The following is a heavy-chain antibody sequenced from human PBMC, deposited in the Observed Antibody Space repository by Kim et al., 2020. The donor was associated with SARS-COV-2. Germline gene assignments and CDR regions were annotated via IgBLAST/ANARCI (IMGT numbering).Heavy chain of an antibody. J-gene: IGHJ4*02. CDR1: GFTFSSYA. CDR3: AKNPNAGYSSSWYVDY. V-gene: IGHV3-23*01. D-gene: IGHD6-13*01. Sequence: GGSLRLSCAASGFTFSSYAMSWVRQAPGKGLEWVSAISGSGGTTYYADSVKGRFTISRDNSKNTLYLQMNSLRAEDTAVYYCAKNPNAGYSSSWYVDYWGQGTLVTVSS. CDR2: ISGSGGTT.